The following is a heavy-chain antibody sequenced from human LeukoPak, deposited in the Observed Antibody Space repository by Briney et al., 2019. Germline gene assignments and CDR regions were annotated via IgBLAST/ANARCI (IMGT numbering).Heavy chain of an antibody. D-gene: IGHD2-21*01. CDR1: GFTFSSYA. V-gene: IGHV3-23*01. CDR3: AKGRARGFIPFH. Sequence: GGSLRLSCAASGFTFSSYAMSWVRQAPGKGLEWVSTISGSGGSTYDADSVKGRFTISRDNSRNTLYLQMNSLRAEDTAVYYCAKGRARGFIPFHWAQGTVVIVT. CDR2: ISGSGGST. J-gene: IGHJ1*01.